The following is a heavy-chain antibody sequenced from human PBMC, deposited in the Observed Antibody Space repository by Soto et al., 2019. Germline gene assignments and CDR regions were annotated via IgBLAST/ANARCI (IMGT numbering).Heavy chain of an antibody. Sequence: SVNVSFKASGFTFTSSAVQWVRQARGQRLEWIGWIVVGSGNTNYAQKFQERVTITRDMSTSTAYMELSSLRSEDRDVYYCAADHRFVMSDIGSNMHYFDYWGEGTLVTVSS. D-gene: IGHD2-15*01. J-gene: IGHJ4*02. V-gene: IGHV1-58*01. CDR1: GFTFTSSA. CDR2: IVVGSGNT. CDR3: AADHRFVMSDIGSNMHYFDY.